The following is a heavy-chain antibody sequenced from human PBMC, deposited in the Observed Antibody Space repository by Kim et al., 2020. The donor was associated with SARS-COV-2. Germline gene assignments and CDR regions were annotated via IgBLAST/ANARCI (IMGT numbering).Heavy chain of an antibody. CDR1: GGSISSGDYY. CDR2: IYYSGST. Sequence: SETLSLTCTVSGGSISSGDYYWSWIRQPPGKGLESIGYIYYSGSTYYTLSLKSRLTISVDTSKNQFSLKLSSVTATDTAVYYYGRCRQTVVAAAMYYDYWSPGTLVTVST. D-gene: IGHD2-2*01. CDR3: GRCRQTVVAAAMYYDY. V-gene: IGHV4-30-4*01. J-gene: IGHJ4*01.